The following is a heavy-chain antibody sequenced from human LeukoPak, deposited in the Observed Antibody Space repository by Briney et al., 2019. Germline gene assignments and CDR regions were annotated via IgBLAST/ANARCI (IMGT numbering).Heavy chain of an antibody. J-gene: IGHJ6*02. V-gene: IGHV3-48*04. CDR1: GFTFSDYS. Sequence: GGSLRLSCAASGFTFSDYSMNWVRQAPGKGLEWVVYIGYSGSTIYHADSVKGRFTISRDNAKNSLSLQMSSLRAEDTAVYYCARANGDYGYHYVMDVWGQGTTVTVSS. CDR2: IGYSGSTI. CDR3: ARANGDYGYHYVMDV. D-gene: IGHD4-17*01.